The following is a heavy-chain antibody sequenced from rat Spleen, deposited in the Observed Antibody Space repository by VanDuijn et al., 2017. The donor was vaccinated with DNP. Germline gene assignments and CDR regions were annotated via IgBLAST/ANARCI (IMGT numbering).Heavy chain of an antibody. CDR1: GFAFSDYY. CDR2: IIYDGSRT. CDR3: ARGGSYVYRFAMDA. D-gene: IGHD1-2*01. J-gene: IGHJ4*01. V-gene: IGHV5-7*01. Sequence: EVRLVESGGDLVQPGRSLTLSCAASGFAFSDYYMAWVRQAPKKSLEWVATIIYDGSRTYYRDSVKGRFTISRDDAKSSLYLQMDSLRSEDTATYYCARGGSYVYRFAMDAWGQGTSVTVSS.